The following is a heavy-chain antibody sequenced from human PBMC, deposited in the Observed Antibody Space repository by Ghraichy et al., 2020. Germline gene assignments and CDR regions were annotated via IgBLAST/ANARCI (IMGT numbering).Heavy chain of an antibody. CDR2: IYYSGST. J-gene: IGHJ4*02. CDR3: ARLGYDILTGYQFDY. V-gene: IGHV4-39*01. D-gene: IGHD3-9*01. CDR1: GGSISSSSYY. Sequence: SETLSLTYTVSGGSISSSSYYWGWIRQPPGKGLEWIGSIYYSGSTYYNPSLKSRVTISVDTSKNQFSLKLSSVTAADTAVYYCARLGYDILTGYQFDYWGQGTLVTVSS.